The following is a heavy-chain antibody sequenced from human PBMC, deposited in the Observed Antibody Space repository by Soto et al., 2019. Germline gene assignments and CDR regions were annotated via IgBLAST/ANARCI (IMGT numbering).Heavy chain of an antibody. Sequence: GESLKISCKGSGYSFTSYWIGWVRQMPGKGLEWMGIIYPGDSDTRYSPSFQGQVTISADKSISTAYLQWSSLKASDTAMYYCARVYNDLVTMVRGVIINPHNWFDPWGQGTLVTVSS. D-gene: IGHD3-10*01. CDR3: ARVYNDLVTMVRGVIINPHNWFDP. J-gene: IGHJ5*02. CDR2: IYPGDSDT. V-gene: IGHV5-51*01. CDR1: GYSFTSYW.